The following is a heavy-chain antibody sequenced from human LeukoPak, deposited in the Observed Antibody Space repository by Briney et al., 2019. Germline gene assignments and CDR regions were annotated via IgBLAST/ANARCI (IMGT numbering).Heavy chain of an antibody. CDR1: GFTFSIYS. V-gene: IGHV3-48*02. CDR2: ISESSTTT. J-gene: IGHJ5*02. CDR3: ARGGSPSTTRCYWANWFDP. D-gene: IGHD2-2*01. Sequence: VRSLRLSCGASGFTFSIYSMSWVRQAPRRGLGWVSYISESSTTTSHADPVNGRFDISRDNTENSLYLQMNRLRDEDTAVYYCARGGSPSTTRCYWANWFDPWGQGTLVTVSS.